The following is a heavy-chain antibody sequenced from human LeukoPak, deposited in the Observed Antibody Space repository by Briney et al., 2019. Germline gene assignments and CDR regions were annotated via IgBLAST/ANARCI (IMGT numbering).Heavy chain of an antibody. J-gene: IGHJ4*02. Sequence: GGSLRLSCAASGFTFSDYYMSWIRQAPGKGLEWVSYISSSGSTIYYADSMKGRFTISRDNAKNSLYLQMNSLRAEDTAVYYCASQYYYDSSGYYNVLGYWGQGTLVTVSS. D-gene: IGHD3-22*01. V-gene: IGHV3-11*01. CDR3: ASQYYYDSSGYYNVLGY. CDR1: GFTFSDYY. CDR2: ISSSGSTI.